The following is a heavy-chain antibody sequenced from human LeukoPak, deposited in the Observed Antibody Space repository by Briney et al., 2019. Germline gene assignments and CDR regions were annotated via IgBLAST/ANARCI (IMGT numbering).Heavy chain of an antibody. J-gene: IGHJ4*02. CDR2: ISYDGSNK. Sequence: GRSLRLTCAASGFTLSSYAMHWVRQAPGKGLEWVAVISYDGSNKYYADSVKGRFTISRDNSKNTLYLQMNSLKTEDTAVYYCTRENFDYWGQGTLVTVSS. CDR1: GFTLSSYA. CDR3: TRENFDY. V-gene: IGHV3-30-3*01.